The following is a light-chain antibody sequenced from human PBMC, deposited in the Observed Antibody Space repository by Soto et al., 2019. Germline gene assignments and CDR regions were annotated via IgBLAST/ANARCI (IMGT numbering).Light chain of an antibody. CDR2: GAS. CDR3: QQSYSTPYT. V-gene: IGKV1-39*01. Sequence: DIQLTQSPSSLSASVGDRVTITCRASQNISIFLNWYQQKPGKAPYLLIFGASSLQSGVTSRFSGSGSGTDFTLAIRSLQPDDFATYYCQQSYSTPYTFGQGARLETK. CDR1: QNISIF. J-gene: IGKJ2*01.